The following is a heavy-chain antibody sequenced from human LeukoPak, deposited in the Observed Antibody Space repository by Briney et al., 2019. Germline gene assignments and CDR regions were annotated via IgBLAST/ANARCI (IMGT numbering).Heavy chain of an antibody. V-gene: IGHV3-7*01. J-gene: IGHJ4*02. CDR1: GFTFSSYW. Sequence: GGSLRLSCAASGFTFSSYWMSWVRQAPGKGLEWVANIKQDGSEKYYVDSVKGRFTISRDNAKNSLYLQMNSLRAEDTAVYYCARVRYSSDPLERHYFDYWGQGTLVTVSS. CDR2: IKQDGSEK. CDR3: ARVRYSSDPLERHYFDY. D-gene: IGHD6-19*01.